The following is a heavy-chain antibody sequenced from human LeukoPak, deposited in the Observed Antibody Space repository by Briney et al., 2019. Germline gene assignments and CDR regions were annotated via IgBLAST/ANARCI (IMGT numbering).Heavy chain of an antibody. Sequence: SETLSLTCTVSGGSVSSGSYYWSWIRQPPGKGLEWIGYIYYSGSTNYNYSLKSRVTISVDTSKNQFSLKLSSVTAADTAVYYCASGECSGGSCYALAGYWGQGTLVTVSS. D-gene: IGHD2-15*01. CDR3: ASGECSGGSCYALAGY. J-gene: IGHJ4*02. CDR2: IYYSGST. V-gene: IGHV4-61*01. CDR1: GGSVSSGSYY.